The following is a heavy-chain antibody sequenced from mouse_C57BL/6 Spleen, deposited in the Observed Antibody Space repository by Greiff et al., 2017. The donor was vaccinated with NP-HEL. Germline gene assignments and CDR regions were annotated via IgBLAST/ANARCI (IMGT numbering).Heavy chain of an antibody. D-gene: IGHD1-2*01. J-gene: IGHJ4*01. V-gene: IGHV5-17*01. Sequence: EVQLVESGGGLVKPGGSLKLSCAASGFTFSDYGMHWVRQAPEKGLEWVAYISSGSSTIYYADTVKGRFTISRDNAKNTLFLQMNSLRSEDTAMYYCAKKPLLRGDAMDYWGQGTSVTVSS. CDR3: AKKPLLRGDAMDY. CDR1: GFTFSDYG. CDR2: ISSGSSTI.